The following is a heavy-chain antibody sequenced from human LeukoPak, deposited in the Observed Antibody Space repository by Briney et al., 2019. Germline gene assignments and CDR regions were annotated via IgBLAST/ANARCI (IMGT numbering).Heavy chain of an antibody. V-gene: IGHV3-48*01. CDR2: ISSGSSTI. Sequence: GGSLRLSCAASGFTFNSYDMNRVRQAPGKGLEWVSYISSGSSTINYADSLKGRFTISRDNAKNSLYLQMNSLRAEDTAVYYCARDSLGFDYWGQGTLVTVSS. CDR1: GFTFNSYD. D-gene: IGHD7-27*01. CDR3: ARDSLGFDY. J-gene: IGHJ4*02.